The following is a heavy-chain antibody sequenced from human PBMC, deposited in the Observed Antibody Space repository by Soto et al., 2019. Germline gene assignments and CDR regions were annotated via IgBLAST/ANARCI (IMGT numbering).Heavy chain of an antibody. Sequence: LSLTCTVSGGSISSSSYYWGWIRQPPGKGLEWIGSIYYSGSTYYNPSLKSRVTISVDTSKNQFSLKLSSVTAADTAVYYCARHVHDSSGYYLYYFDYWGQGTLVTVSS. D-gene: IGHD3-22*01. CDR1: GGSISSSSYY. J-gene: IGHJ4*02. CDR2: IYYSGST. V-gene: IGHV4-39*01. CDR3: ARHVHDSSGYYLYYFDY.